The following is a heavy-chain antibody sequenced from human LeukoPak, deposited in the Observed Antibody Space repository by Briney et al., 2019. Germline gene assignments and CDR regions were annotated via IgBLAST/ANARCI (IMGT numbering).Heavy chain of an antibody. Sequence: ASVKVSCKASGYTFTGYYMHWVRQAPGQGPEWMGWINPNSGGTNYAQKFQGRVTMTRDTSISTAYMELSRLRSDDTAVYYCARILSKYYYYMDVWGKGTTVTVSS. CDR2: INPNSGGT. CDR1: GYTFTGYY. V-gene: IGHV1-2*02. CDR3: ARILSKYYYYMDV. J-gene: IGHJ6*03.